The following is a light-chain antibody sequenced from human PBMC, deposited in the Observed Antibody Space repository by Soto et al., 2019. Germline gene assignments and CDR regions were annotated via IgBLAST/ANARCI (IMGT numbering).Light chain of an antibody. V-gene: IGKV3-20*01. CDR2: SAS. CDR3: QHYGTPPST. J-gene: IGKJ1*01. Sequence: DTVLTQSPGTLSLTSGERATLSCRASQSISGTYVAWYQQKPGQAPRLLIYSASTRATGIPDRFSGSGSGTDFTLTISRLEPEDFAVYYCQHYGTPPSTFGRGTKVEIK. CDR1: QSISGTY.